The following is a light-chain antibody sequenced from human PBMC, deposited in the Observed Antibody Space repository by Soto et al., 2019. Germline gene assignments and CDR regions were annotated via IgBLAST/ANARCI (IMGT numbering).Light chain of an antibody. Sequence: DIQMTQSPSTLSGYVGDRVTITCRASQTISSWLAWYQQKPGKAPKLLIYKASTLKSGVPSRFSGSGSGTEFTLTISSLQPDDFATYYCQHYNSYSEAFGQGTNVAI. CDR1: QTISSW. V-gene: IGKV1-5*03. J-gene: IGKJ1*01. CDR2: KAS. CDR3: QHYNSYSEA.